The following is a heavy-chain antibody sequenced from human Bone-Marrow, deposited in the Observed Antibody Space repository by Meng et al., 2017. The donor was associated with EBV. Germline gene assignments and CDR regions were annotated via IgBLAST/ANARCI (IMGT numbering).Heavy chain of an antibody. D-gene: IGHD6-13*01. Sequence: QLQLRESGPGQVKPSETLSLTCTVSGDSISSFYYWGWIRQPPGRGLEWIGSVHYTGSTYYSPSLKSRVTVSVDTSKNQFSLKLSSVTAADTAVYYCARIAGSSSQYFDYWGQGTLVTVAS. CDR2: VHYTGST. CDR3: ARIAGSSSQYFDY. J-gene: IGHJ4*02. V-gene: IGHV4-39*07. CDR1: GDSISSFYY.